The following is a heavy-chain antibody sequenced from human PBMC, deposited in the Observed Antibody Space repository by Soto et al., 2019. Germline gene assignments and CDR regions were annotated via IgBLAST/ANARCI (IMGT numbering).Heavy chain of an antibody. CDR3: ARVHDFWSGFSNYYYYMDV. Sequence: GGSLRLSCAASGFTVSSNYMSWVRQAPGKGLEWVSVIYSGGSTYYADSVKGRFTISRHNSKNTLYLQMNSLRAEDTAVYYCARVHDFWSGFSNYYYYMDVWGKGTTVTVSS. J-gene: IGHJ6*03. V-gene: IGHV3-53*04. D-gene: IGHD3-3*01. CDR2: IYSGGST. CDR1: GFTVSSNY.